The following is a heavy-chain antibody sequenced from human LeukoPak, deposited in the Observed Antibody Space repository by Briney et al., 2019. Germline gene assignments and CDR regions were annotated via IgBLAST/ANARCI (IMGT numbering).Heavy chain of an antibody. V-gene: IGHV4-59*08. CDR1: GGSISSYY. CDR2: IYYRGST. CDR3: ARVATGYCDSNLCRYYYGMDV. D-gene: IGHD2-2*01. J-gene: IGHJ6*02. Sequence: SETLSLICTVSGGSISSYYWSWIRQPPGKGLEGMGYIYYRGSTNYNPALKSRVTISVDTSKSQCSLKLSSVTAADTAVYYCARVATGYCDSNLCRYYYGMDVWGQGTTVTVSS.